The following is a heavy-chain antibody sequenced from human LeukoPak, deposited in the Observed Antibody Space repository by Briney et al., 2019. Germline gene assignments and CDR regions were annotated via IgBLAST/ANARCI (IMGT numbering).Heavy chain of an antibody. J-gene: IGHJ3*02. CDR2: INPNSGGT. D-gene: IGHD2-21*02. CDR1: GYTFTGYY. CDR3: ARMAYCGGDCYSSVDAFDI. Sequence: ASVKVSCKASGYTFTGYYMHWVRQAPGQGLEWMGWINPNSGGTNYAQKIQGRVTMTRDTSISTAYMELSRLRSDDTAVYYCARMAYCGGDCYSSVDAFDIWGQGTMVTVSS. V-gene: IGHV1-2*02.